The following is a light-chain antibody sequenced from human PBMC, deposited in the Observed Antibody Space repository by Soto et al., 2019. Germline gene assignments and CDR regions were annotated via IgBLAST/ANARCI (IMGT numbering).Light chain of an antibody. Sequence: EIVMTQSPATLSVSPGERATLSCRASQSVSSNLAWYQQKPGQATRLLIYGPSTRATGVPARFSGRRSGTSFSLTISSLPSEDFAVYYCQQYNNWPPWTFGRGTKVEVK. CDR2: GPS. V-gene: IGKV3-15*01. J-gene: IGKJ1*01. CDR3: QQYNNWPPWT. CDR1: QSVSSN.